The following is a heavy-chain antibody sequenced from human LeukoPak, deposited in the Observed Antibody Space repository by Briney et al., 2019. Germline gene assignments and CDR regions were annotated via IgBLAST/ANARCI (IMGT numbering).Heavy chain of an antibody. CDR1: GGSISSYY. CDR3: ARDAHYYDSSGLGWDWFDP. CDR2: IHTSGST. V-gene: IGHV4-4*07. Sequence: PSETLSLTCTVSGGSISSYYWSWIRQPAGKGLEWIGRIHTSGSTNYNPSLKSRVTMSVDTSKNQFSLKLSSVTAADTAVYYCARDAHYYDSSGLGWDWFDPWGQGTLVTVSS. D-gene: IGHD3-22*01. J-gene: IGHJ5*02.